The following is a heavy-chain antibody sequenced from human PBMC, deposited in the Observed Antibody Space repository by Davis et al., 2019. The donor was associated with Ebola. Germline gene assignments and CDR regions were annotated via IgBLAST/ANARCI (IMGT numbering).Heavy chain of an antibody. J-gene: IGHJ4*02. CDR1: GFTFSSYW. CDR2: IQQDGSEK. CDR3: ARRVFFLVS. D-gene: IGHD2/OR15-2a*01. V-gene: IGHV3-7*01. Sequence: GGSLRLSCPASGFTFSSYWMSWVRQAPGKGLEWVANIQQDGSEKYYVDSVTGRFTLSSDNAKNSLYLQMNSLRAADTAVYYCARRVFFLVSWGQGTLVTVSS.